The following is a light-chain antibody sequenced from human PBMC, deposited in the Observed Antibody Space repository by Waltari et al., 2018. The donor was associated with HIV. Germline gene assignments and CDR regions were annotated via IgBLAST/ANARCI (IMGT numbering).Light chain of an antibody. CDR3: CSYAGSSTYV. CDR1: SSYGGGYNS. Sequence: QSALTQPRSVSGSPGQSVTISCTGTSSYGGGYNSVSWYQQHPGKAPKLMIYDVSKRPSGVPDRFSGSKSGNTASLTISGLQAEDEADYYCCSYAGSSTYVFGTGTKVTVL. J-gene: IGLJ1*01. CDR2: DVS. V-gene: IGLV2-11*01.